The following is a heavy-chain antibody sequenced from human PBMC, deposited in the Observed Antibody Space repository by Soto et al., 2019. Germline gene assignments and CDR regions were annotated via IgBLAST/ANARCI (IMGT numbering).Heavy chain of an antibody. CDR3: ASSPAGVYCSGGSCYPYYFDY. CDR2: ISAYNGNT. D-gene: IGHD2-15*01. Sequence: QVQLVQSGAEVKKPGASVKVSCKASGYTFTSYGISWVRQAPGQGLEWMGWISAYNGNTNYAQKLQGRVTMTTDTSTSTAYMELRSLRSDDTAVYYCASSPAGVYCSGGSCYPYYFDYRGQGTLVTVSS. CDR1: GYTFTSYG. V-gene: IGHV1-18*01. J-gene: IGHJ4*02.